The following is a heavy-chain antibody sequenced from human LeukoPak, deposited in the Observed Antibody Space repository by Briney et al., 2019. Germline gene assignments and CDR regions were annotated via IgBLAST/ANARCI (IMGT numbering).Heavy chain of an antibody. D-gene: IGHD1-1*01. J-gene: IGHJ5*02. CDR2: IFQRGYS. Sequence: SETLSLTCAVSGYSISSGYYWGWIRQPPGKGLQWIGSIFQRGYSYYNPSLKSRVTISVDTSRNQFSLKLSSVTAANTAVYYCAGDKETTGNGRPNWFDPWGQGTLVTVSS. CDR3: AGDKETTGNGRPNWFDP. V-gene: IGHV4-38-2*01. CDR1: GYSISSGYY.